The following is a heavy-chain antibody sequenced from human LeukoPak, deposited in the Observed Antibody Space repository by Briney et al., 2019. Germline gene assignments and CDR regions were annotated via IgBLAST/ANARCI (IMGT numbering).Heavy chain of an antibody. CDR3: ARDPSSPRITMVRGVAYYYYGMDV. CDR2: ISYDGSNK. V-gene: IGHV3-30*04. Sequence: QPGRSLRLSCAASGFTFSSYAMHWVRQAPDKGLEWVAVISYDGSNKYYADSVKGRFTISRDNSTNTLYLQMNSLRAEDTAVYYCARDPSSPRITMVRGVAYYYYGMDVWGQGTTVTVSS. CDR1: GFTFSSYA. D-gene: IGHD3-10*01. J-gene: IGHJ6*02.